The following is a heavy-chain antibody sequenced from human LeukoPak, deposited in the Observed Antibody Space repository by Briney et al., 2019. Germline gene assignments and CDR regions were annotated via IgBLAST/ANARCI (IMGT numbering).Heavy chain of an antibody. CDR3: AAHRYSGIYPYYFDY. J-gene: IGHJ4*02. V-gene: IGHV3-30*02. CDR2: IRYDGSNK. CDR1: GFTFSSYG. D-gene: IGHD1-26*01. Sequence: PGGSLRLSCAASGFTFSSYGMHWVRQAPGKGLEWVAFIRYDGSNKYYADSVKGRFTISRDNSKNTLYLQMNSLRGEDTAVYYCAAHRYSGIYPYYFDYWGQGALVTVSS.